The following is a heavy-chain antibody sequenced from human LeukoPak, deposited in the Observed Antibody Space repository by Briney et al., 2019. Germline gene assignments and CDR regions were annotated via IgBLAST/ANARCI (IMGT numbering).Heavy chain of an antibody. V-gene: IGHV3-23*01. CDR2: ISGTGDTT. CDR3: TKGGWGTVLDY. J-gene: IGHJ4*02. CDR1: GFTFSNYA. D-gene: IGHD3-10*01. Sequence: GGSLRLSCAASGFTFSNYAMSWVRQAPGEGLEWVSTISGTGDTTYYADSLKGRLTISRDNSKNTLYLQMSSLRAYDTAVYYCTKGGWGTVLDYWGQGTLVTVSS.